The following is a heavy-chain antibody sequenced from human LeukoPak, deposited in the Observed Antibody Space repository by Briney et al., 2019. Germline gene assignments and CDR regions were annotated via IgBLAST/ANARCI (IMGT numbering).Heavy chain of an antibody. CDR2: ISGSGDST. Sequence: PGGTLRLSCAASGSTFSNYGMSWVRQAPGKGLEWVSSISGSGDSTYYADSVKGRFTISRDNSKNTLYLQMNSLRAEDTAVYYCAKDRGIISDYWGQGTLVTVSS. J-gene: IGHJ4*02. D-gene: IGHD3-10*01. CDR3: AKDRGIISDY. CDR1: GSTFSNYG. V-gene: IGHV3-23*01.